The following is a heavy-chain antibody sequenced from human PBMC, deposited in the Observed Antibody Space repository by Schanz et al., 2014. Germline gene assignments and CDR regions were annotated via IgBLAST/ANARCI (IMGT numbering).Heavy chain of an antibody. J-gene: IGHJ4*02. D-gene: IGHD3-10*01. CDR1: GFTFSNYT. Sequence: EVQLVESGGGLVKPGGSLRLSCAASGFTFSNYTMYWVRQAPGKGLEWVSSITSTSRYIYYADSLKGRFTISRDNAKNSVNLQMNSLRAEDTAEYYCARGVRVRGIIIDYWGPGTLVTVSS. V-gene: IGHV3-21*01. CDR2: ITSTSRYI. CDR3: ARGVRVRGIIIDY.